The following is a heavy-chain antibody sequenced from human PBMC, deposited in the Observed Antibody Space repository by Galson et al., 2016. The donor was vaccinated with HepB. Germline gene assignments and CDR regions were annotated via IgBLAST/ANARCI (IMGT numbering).Heavy chain of an antibody. V-gene: IGHV2-5*02. D-gene: IGHD2-15*01. J-gene: IGHJ4*02. CDR1: GFSLSTSGVG. CDR2: IYWDNDK. Sequence: PALVKPTQTLTLTCTFSGFSLSTSGVGVGWVRQPPGKALEWLALIYWDNDKRYRPSLRSRLTITNDTTKNQVVLTMTNMDPEDTATFYCVHRPEDRGGSPFDYWGQGTLVTVSS. CDR3: VHRPEDRGGSPFDY.